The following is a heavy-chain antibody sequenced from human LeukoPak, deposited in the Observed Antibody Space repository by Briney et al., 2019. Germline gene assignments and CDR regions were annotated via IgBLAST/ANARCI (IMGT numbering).Heavy chain of an antibody. D-gene: IGHD6-19*01. CDR1: GFSFSSFA. CDR2: ISGGGVGT. CDR3: ARIGVAGANSDY. J-gene: IGHJ4*02. V-gene: IGHV3-23*01. Sequence: PGGSLRLSCAASGFSFSSFAMTWVRQAPGKGLEWVSAISGGGVGTYYADSVKGRFTISRDNSKNTLHLQMNSLRADDTAVYYCARIGVAGANSDYWGQGTLVTVSS.